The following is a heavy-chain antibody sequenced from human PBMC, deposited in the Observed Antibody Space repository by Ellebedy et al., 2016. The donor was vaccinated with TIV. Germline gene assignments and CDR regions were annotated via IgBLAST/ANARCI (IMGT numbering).Heavy chain of an antibody. CDR2: INPNSGGT. CDR1: GYTFTGYY. V-gene: IGHV1-2*02. D-gene: IGHD1-26*01. CDR3: ARGGITGFQWELLMWGNDY. J-gene: IGHJ4*02. Sequence: ASVKVSCXASGYTFTGYYMHWVRQAPGQGLEWMGWINPNSGGTNYAQKFQGRVTMTRDTSISTAYMELSRLRSDDTAVYYCARGGITGFQWELLMWGNDYWGQGTLVTVSS.